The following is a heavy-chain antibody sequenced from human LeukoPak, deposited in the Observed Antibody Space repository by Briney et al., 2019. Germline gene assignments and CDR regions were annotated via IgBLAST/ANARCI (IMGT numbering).Heavy chain of an antibody. J-gene: IGHJ4*02. V-gene: IGHV3-23*01. CDR1: GFTFSSYA. Sequence: GSLRLSCAASGFTFSSYAMSWVRQAPGKGLEWVSAISGSGGSTYYADSVKGRFTISRDNSKNTLYLQMNSLRAEDTAVYYCAKDLGGTTVTTSDYWGQGTLVTVS. D-gene: IGHD4-17*01. CDR3: AKDLGGTTVTTSDY. CDR2: ISGSGGST.